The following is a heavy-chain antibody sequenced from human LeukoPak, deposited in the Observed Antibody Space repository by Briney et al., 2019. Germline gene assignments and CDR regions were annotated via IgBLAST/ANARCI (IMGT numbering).Heavy chain of an antibody. CDR3: ARKYSYGSDYYYCYMDV. CDR1: GFTFSSYS. Sequence: GGSLRLSCAASGFTFSSYSMNWVRQAPGKGLEWVSYISSSSSTIYYADSVKGRFTISRDNAKNSLYLQMNSLRAEDTAVYYCARKYSYGSDYYYCYMDVWGKGTTVTVSS. J-gene: IGHJ6*03. CDR2: ISSSSSTI. V-gene: IGHV3-48*01. D-gene: IGHD5-18*01.